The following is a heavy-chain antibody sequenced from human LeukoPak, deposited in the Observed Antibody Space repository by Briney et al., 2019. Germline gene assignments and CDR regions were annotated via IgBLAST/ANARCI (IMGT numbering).Heavy chain of an antibody. V-gene: IGHV4-31*02. CDR2: IYYRGNT. Sequence: LRLSCAASGFTFNGYAMNWVRQHPGKGLEWLGYIYYRGNTHYNSSLKSRVTISVDTSKNQFSLKLNSVTAADSAVYYCAREDHDYFAMDVWGQGTTVTVSS. CDR1: GFTFNGYA. J-gene: IGHJ6*02. CDR3: AREDHDYFAMDV.